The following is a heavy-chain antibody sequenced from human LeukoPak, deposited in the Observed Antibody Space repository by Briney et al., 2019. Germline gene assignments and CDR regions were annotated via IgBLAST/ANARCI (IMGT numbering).Heavy chain of an antibody. CDR2: IKQDGSEK. CDR3: ATFIIGPTIDY. V-gene: IGHV3-7*01. J-gene: IGHJ4*02. Sequence: GGSLRLSCAASGFTFTNYWMTWVRQAPGKGLEWVANIKQDGSEKYSVDSVKGRFTISRDNAKNSLYLQMNSLRAEDTAVYYCATFIIGPTIDYWGQGTLVTVSS. D-gene: IGHD3-10*01. CDR1: GFTFTNYW.